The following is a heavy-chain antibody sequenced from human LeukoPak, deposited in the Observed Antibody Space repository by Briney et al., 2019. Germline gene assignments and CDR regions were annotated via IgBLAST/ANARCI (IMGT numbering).Heavy chain of an antibody. CDR1: GFTFSSHA. V-gene: IGHV3-23*01. D-gene: IGHD6-13*01. CDR3: AKVRGSSWGPFDY. J-gene: IGHJ4*02. Sequence: QPGGPLRLSCAASGFTFSSHAMSWVRQAPGKGLEWVSVITGSGDSTYYADSVKGRFTISRDNSKNMLYLQMNSLRAEDTAIYYCAKVRGSSWGPFDYWGQGTLVTVSS. CDR2: ITGSGDST.